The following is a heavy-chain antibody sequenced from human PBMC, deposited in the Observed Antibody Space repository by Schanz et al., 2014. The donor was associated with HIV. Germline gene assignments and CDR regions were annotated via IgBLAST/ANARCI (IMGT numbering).Heavy chain of an antibody. CDR1: GDSISTYY. Sequence: QVQLQESGPGLLKPSETLSLTCTVSGDSISTYYWSWIRQAPGKGLEWVSYISSSGSTIYYADSLKGRFTISRDNAKNSLYLQMNSLRAEDTAVYYCVRGDTGFEYWGQGTLVTVSS. CDR3: VRGDTGFEY. V-gene: IGHV3-11*04. D-gene: IGHD5-18*01. J-gene: IGHJ4*02. CDR2: ISSSGSTI.